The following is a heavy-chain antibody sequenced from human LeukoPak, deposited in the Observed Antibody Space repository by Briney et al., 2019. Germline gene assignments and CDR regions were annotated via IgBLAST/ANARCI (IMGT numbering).Heavy chain of an antibody. CDR1: GFTFSSYS. Sequence: PGGSLRLSCAASGFTFSSYSMNWVRQAPGKGLEWVSAISGSGGSTYYADSVKGRFTISRDNSKNTLYLQMNSLRAEDTAVYYCAKSGSGWYVNWFDPWGQGTLVTVSS. CDR2: ISGSGGST. CDR3: AKSGSGWYVNWFDP. V-gene: IGHV3-23*01. D-gene: IGHD6-19*01. J-gene: IGHJ5*02.